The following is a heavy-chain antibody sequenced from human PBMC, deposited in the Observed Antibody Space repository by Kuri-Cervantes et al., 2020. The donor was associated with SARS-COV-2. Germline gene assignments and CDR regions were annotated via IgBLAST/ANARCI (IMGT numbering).Heavy chain of an antibody. CDR3: ATRWGGYTSPFGFAS. J-gene: IGHJ4*02. Sequence: ASVKVSCKVSGYTLNELSVHWVRQTPGKGLEWMGGFDPEVNGPVYAQKFQGRVTMTEDTSTDTAYMELSRLRNGDTAIYYCATRWGGYTSPFGFASWGLGALVTVSS. CDR1: GYTLNELS. V-gene: IGHV1-24*01. D-gene: IGHD2-2*01. CDR2: FDPEVNGP.